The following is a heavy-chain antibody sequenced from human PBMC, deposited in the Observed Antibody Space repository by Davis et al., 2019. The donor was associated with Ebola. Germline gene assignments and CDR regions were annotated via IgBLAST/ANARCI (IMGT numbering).Heavy chain of an antibody. D-gene: IGHD6-19*01. J-gene: IGHJ4*02. CDR2: IYYSGST. Sequence: MPSDTLSLTCTAPGCPISSYYWSWIRQPPGKGLEWIGYIYYSGSTNYNPSLKSRVTISVDTSKNQFSLKLSSVTAADTAVYYCARDSVDSSGWYYWGQGTLVTVSS. CDR1: GCPISSYY. V-gene: IGHV4-59*01. CDR3: ARDSVDSSGWYY.